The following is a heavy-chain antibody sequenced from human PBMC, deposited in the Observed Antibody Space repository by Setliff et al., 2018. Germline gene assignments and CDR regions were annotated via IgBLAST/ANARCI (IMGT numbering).Heavy chain of an antibody. J-gene: IGHJ4*02. Sequence: SETLSLTCTVSGGSINSRTYYWSWIRQSAGKGLEWIGHIYTSWTTYSNASLASRLTISVDTAKNQFSLKLTSVTAADTAVYYCARTGTYRYFDYWGQGTRVTVSS. CDR2: IYTSWTT. CDR1: GGSINSRTYY. CDR3: ARTGTYRYFDY. D-gene: IGHD1-1*01. V-gene: IGHV4-61*09.